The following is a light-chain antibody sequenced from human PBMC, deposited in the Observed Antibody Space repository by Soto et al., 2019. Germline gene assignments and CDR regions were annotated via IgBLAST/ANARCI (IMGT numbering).Light chain of an antibody. J-gene: IGKJ4*01. CDR1: QSVSSSY. V-gene: IGKV3-20*01. CDR2: GAS. Sequence: EIVLTQSPDTLSLSPGERATLSCSASQSVSSSYLAWYQQKPGQAPRLLIYGASSRATGIPDRFSGSGSGTDFTLTISRLEPEDFAVYYCQQYGSSPSVTFGGGTKVDIK. CDR3: QQYGSSPSVT.